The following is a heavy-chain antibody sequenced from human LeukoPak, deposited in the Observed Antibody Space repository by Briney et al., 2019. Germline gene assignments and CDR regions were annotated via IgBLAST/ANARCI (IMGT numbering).Heavy chain of an antibody. CDR2: INTNTGNP. J-gene: IGHJ3*02. Sequence: ASVKVSCKASGYTFTSYAINWVRQSPGQGREGMGWINTNTGNPTYAQGFTGRFVFSLDTSVSTAYLQISSLKAEDTAVYYCARDHCSGGSCYYAFDIWGQGTMVTVSS. D-gene: IGHD2-15*01. CDR1: GYTFTSYA. V-gene: IGHV7-4-1*02. CDR3: ARDHCSGGSCYYAFDI.